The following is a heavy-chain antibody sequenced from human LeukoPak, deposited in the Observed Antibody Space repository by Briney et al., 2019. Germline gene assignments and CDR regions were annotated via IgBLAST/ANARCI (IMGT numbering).Heavy chain of an antibody. CDR3: AKSPRGGNLLWDY. Sequence: PGGSLRLSCAASGFTFSSYAMSWVRHAPGKGLEWVSAISGSGGSTYYADSVKGRFTISRDNSKNTLYLQMNSLRAEDTAVYYCAKSPRGGNLLWDYWGQGTLVTVSS. CDR2: ISGSGGST. V-gene: IGHV3-23*01. D-gene: IGHD4-23*01. CDR1: GFTFSSYA. J-gene: IGHJ4*02.